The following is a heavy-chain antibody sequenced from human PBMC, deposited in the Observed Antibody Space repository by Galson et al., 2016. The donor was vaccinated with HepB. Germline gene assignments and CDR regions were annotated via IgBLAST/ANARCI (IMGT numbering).Heavy chain of an antibody. J-gene: IGHJ6*02. CDR3: AGDVRRMERWSASPRGYGMDV. D-gene: IGHD3-3*01. CDR2: ISAYNDKT. CDR1: GYTFNNYG. V-gene: IGHV1-18*01. Sequence: SVKVSCKASGYTFNNYGINWVRQAPGQGLEWMGWISAYNDKTNYAQNLQDRVTITTDTTTSTAYMELRSLRYDDTAVYYCAGDVRRMERWSASPRGYGMDVWGQGTTVIVSS.